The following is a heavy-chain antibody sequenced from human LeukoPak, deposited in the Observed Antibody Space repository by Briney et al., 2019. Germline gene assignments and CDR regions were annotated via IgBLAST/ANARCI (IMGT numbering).Heavy chain of an antibody. V-gene: IGHV3-30*02. CDR3: AKDGEMATLTFYFDY. Sequence: GGSLRLSCAASGFTFSSYGMHWVRQAPGKGLEWVAFIRYDGSNKYYADSVKGRFTISRDNSKNTLYLQMNSLRAEDTAVYYCAKDGEMATLTFYFDYWGQGTLVTVSS. J-gene: IGHJ4*02. D-gene: IGHD5-24*01. CDR2: IRYDGSNK. CDR1: GFTFSSYG.